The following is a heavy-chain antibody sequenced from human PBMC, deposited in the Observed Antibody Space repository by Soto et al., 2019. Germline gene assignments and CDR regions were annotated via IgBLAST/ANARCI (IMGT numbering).Heavy chain of an antibody. CDR2: IKQDGSEK. D-gene: IGHD2-2*01. CDR3: AREDCSSTSCYDPYFDY. CDR1: GFTLSSYW. V-gene: IGHV3-7*01. J-gene: IGHJ4*02. Sequence: LRLSCAASGFTLSSYWMSWVRQAPGKGLEWVANIKQDGSEKYYVDSVKGRFTISRDNAKNSLYLQMNSLRAEDTAVYYCAREDCSSTSCYDPYFDYWGQGTLVTVSS.